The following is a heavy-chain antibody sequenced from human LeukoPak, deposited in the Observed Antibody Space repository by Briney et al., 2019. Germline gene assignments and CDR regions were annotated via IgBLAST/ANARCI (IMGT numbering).Heavy chain of an antibody. D-gene: IGHD3-22*01. V-gene: IGHV3-74*01. J-gene: IGHJ6*02. CDR1: GFTFSSYR. CDR2: INSDGSSI. Sequence: PGGSLTLSCAVSGFTFSSYRMHWVRQAPGKGLVWVARINSDGSSIRYAASVKGRFTISRDNAKNTLYLQMNSLRAEDTAVYYCGRSHYYDSSGYFYYYYGLDVWGQGTTVTVSS. CDR3: GRSHYYDSSGYFYYYYGLDV.